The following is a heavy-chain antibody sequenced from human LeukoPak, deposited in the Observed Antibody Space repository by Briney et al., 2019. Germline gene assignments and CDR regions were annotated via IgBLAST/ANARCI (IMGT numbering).Heavy chain of an antibody. V-gene: IGHV4-38-2*02. Sequence: SETLSLTCTVSGYSISSGYYWGWIRQPPGKGLEWIGSIYHSGKTYYNPSLKSPVTISVDTSKNQFSLKLTSVTAADTAVYYCARVTGYMIEDYFDYWGQGTLVTVSS. CDR1: GYSISSGYY. CDR3: ARVTGYMIEDYFDY. CDR2: IYHSGKT. J-gene: IGHJ4*02. D-gene: IGHD3-22*01.